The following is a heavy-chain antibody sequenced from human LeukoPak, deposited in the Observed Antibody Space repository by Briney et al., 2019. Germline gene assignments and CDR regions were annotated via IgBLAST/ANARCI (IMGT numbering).Heavy chain of an antibody. D-gene: IGHD6-19*01. J-gene: IGHJ4*02. CDR1: GGSISIGDYY. V-gene: IGHV4-30-4*08. Sequence: PSETLSLTCTVSGGSISIGDYYWSWIRQPPGKGLEWIGYIYYSGSTYYNPSLKSRVTISVDTSKNQFSLKLSSVTAADTAVYYCARAIAVAGTWVDYWGQGTLVTVSS. CDR3: ARAIAVAGTWVDY. CDR2: IYYSGST.